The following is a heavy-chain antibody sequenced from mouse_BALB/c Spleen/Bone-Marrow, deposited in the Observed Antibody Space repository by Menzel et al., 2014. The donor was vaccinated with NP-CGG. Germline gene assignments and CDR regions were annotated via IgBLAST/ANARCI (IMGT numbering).Heavy chain of an antibody. CDR3: TRHVGNPYAMDY. Sequence: EVQGAGSGGGLVQPGGSLKLSCAASGFTFSSYTMSWVRQTPEKRLEWVAYISNGGGSTYYPDTIKGRFTISRDNAKNTLYLQMSSLKSEDTAMYYCTRHVGNPYAMDYWGQGTSVTDSS. V-gene: IGHV5-12-2*01. CDR1: GFTFSSYT. J-gene: IGHJ4*01. CDR2: ISNGGGST. D-gene: IGHD3-1*01.